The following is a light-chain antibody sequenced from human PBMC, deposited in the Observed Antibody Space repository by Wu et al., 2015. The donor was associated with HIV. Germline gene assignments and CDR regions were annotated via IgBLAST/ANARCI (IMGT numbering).Light chain of an antibody. Sequence: EIVMTQSPATLSVSPGERAALSCRASQSISTNLAWYQQKPGQAPRYLIYGASSRASGVPDRFSGSGSGTDFTLTISRLEPEDFGVYYCQQYSSSSSTTFGGGTKVEIK. V-gene: IGKV3-20*01. CDR1: QSISTN. J-gene: IGKJ4*01. CDR3: QQYSSSSSTT. CDR2: GAS.